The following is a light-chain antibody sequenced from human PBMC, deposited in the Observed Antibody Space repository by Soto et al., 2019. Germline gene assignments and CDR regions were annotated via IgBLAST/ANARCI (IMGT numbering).Light chain of an antibody. CDR1: SSDIGGYDY. Sequence: QPVLTQPASVSGSPGQSITMSCTGASSDIGGYDYVSWYQHHPGEAPKLLIYDVTDRPSGVSNRFSASKSGNTASLTISGLQAEDEADYYCSSYTSRNTVVFGGGTKLTVL. J-gene: IGLJ2*01. CDR2: DVT. V-gene: IGLV2-14*01. CDR3: SSYTSRNTVV.